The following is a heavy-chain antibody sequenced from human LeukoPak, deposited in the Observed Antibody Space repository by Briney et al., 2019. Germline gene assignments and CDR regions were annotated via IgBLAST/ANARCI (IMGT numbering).Heavy chain of an antibody. CDR2: MWYDGSRE. D-gene: IGHD1-26*01. Sequence: GGSLRLSCAASGFILSTHGMHWVRQAPGKGLEWVAGMWYDGSREDYAVSVKGRFTISRDMSKNTLNLQMNSLRVEDTAMFYCARDLSFGSLDFRGQGTLVTVSS. CDR1: GFILSTHG. V-gene: IGHV3-33*01. J-gene: IGHJ4*02. CDR3: ARDLSFGSLDF.